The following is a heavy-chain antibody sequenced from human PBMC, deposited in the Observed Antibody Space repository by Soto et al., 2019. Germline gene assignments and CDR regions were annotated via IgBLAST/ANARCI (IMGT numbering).Heavy chain of an antibody. CDR1: GYTFTSYD. V-gene: IGHV1-8*01. CDR2: MNPNSGNT. CDR3: ASYVDTAMVEAYDI. Sequence: ASVKVSCKASGYTFTSYDINWVRQATGQGLEWMGWMNPNSGNTGYAQKFQGRVTMTRNTSISTAYMELSSLRSEDTAVYYCASYVDTAMVEAYDIWGQGTMVTVSS. J-gene: IGHJ3*02. D-gene: IGHD5-18*01.